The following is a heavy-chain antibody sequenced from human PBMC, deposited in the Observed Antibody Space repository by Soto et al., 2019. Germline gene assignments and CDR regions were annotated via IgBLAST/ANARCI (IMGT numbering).Heavy chain of an antibody. CDR1: GDSVSSGDFY. V-gene: IGHV4-30-4*01. CDR2: IYSSGST. D-gene: IGHD3-10*01. Sequence: QVQLQESGPGLVKPSQTLSLTCTVSGDSVSSGDFYWSWIRQPPGKGLEWMGYIYSSGSTYYHPSLKTRITISLDTSKNHVSLNLESLTAADTALYYCARTRREYGSAWHDFWGRGTLVTVSS. J-gene: IGHJ4*01. CDR3: ARTRREYGSAWHDF.